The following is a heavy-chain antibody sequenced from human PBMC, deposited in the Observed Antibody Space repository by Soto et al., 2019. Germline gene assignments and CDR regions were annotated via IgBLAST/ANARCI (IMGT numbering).Heavy chain of an antibody. D-gene: IGHD6-13*01. Sequence: GGSLRLSCAASGFTVSSNYMSWVRQAPGKGLEWVSVIYSGGSTYYADSVKGRFTISRDNSKNTLYLQMNSLRAEDTAVYYCARDRRKAALRDYYYYGMDVWGQGTTVTVSS. J-gene: IGHJ6*02. CDR2: IYSGGST. V-gene: IGHV3-53*01. CDR1: GFTVSSNY. CDR3: ARDRRKAALRDYYYYGMDV.